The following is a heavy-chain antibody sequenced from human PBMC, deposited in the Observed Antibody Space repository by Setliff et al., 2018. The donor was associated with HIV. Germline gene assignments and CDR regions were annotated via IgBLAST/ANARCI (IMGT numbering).Heavy chain of an antibody. D-gene: IGHD1-7*01. Sequence: SETLSLTCSVSGGSITSHYWSWIRQPPGKGLEWIGYIYYSGDTIYNPSLKSRVTMSVDTSKNHFSLRLRFVTAADTAIYYCARVEIMELRGNWFDPWGQGTLVTVSS. CDR2: IYYSGDT. CDR3: ARVEIMELRGNWFDP. V-gene: IGHV4-59*11. CDR1: GGSITSHY. J-gene: IGHJ5*02.